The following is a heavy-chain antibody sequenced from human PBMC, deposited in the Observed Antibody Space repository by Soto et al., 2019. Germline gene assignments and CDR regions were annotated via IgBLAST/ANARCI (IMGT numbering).Heavy chain of an antibody. Sequence: ASETLSLTCAVYGGSFSGYYWSWIRQPPGKGLEWIGEINHSGSTNYNPSLKSRVTISVDTSKNQFSLKLSSVTAADTAVYYCASWYYYYGMDVWGQGTTVTVSS. CDR3: ASWYYYYGMDV. CDR1: GGSFSGYY. J-gene: IGHJ6*02. V-gene: IGHV4-34*01. CDR2: INHSGST.